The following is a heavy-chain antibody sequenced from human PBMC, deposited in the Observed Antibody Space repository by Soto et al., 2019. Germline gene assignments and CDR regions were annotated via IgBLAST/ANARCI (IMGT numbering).Heavy chain of an antibody. D-gene: IGHD4-17*01. CDR1: GGSISSGGYY. CDR2: IYYSGST. J-gene: IGHJ3*02. CDR3: EREDYGGNSGAFDI. Sequence: TSETLSLTCTVSGGSISSGGYYWSWIRQHPGKGLEWIGYIYYSGSTYYNPSLKSRVTISVDTSKNQFSLKLSSVTAADTAVYYCEREDYGGNSGAFDIWGQGTMVTVS. V-gene: IGHV4-31*03.